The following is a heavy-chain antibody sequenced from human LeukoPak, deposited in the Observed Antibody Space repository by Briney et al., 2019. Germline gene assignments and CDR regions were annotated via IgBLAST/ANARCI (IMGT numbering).Heavy chain of an antibody. D-gene: IGHD3-10*01. CDR3: ARAGDYYSSGSYLGY. J-gene: IGHJ4*01. V-gene: IGHV4-59*01. Sequence: PSETLSLTSTVSGASISTYYWSWIRQPPGKGLEGIGYIYYRGSANYNPSLKSRLTISVDTSKNQLSLKLTSVTAADTAMYYCARAGDYYSSGSYLGYWGPGTLVTVSS. CDR1: GASISTYY. CDR2: IYYRGSA.